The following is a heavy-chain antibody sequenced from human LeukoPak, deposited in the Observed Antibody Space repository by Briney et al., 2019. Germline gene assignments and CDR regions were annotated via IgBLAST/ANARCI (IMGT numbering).Heavy chain of an antibody. Sequence: PGGSLRLSCAASGFTVSTSYMTWVRQAPGKGLEWVSIIYSGGTTYYTDSVKGRFTISRDNSKHTLYLQMNRLRAEDTAVYYCARLGQALDIWGQGTMVTVSS. V-gene: IGHV3-66*04. D-gene: IGHD3-16*01. CDR2: IYSGGTT. J-gene: IGHJ3*02. CDR3: ARLGQALDI. CDR1: GFTVSTSY.